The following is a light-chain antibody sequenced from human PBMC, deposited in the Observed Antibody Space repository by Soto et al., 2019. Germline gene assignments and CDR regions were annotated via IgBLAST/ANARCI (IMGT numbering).Light chain of an antibody. CDR3: SSYTSSSLHV. CDR2: DVS. CDR1: SSDVGGYNY. J-gene: IGLJ1*01. Sequence: QSVLTQPASVSGPPGQSITISCTGTSSDVGGYNYVSWYQQHPGKAPKLMIYDVSNRPSGVSNRFSGSKSGNTASLTISGLQAEDEADYYCSSYTSSSLHVFGTGTKVPVL. V-gene: IGLV2-14*03.